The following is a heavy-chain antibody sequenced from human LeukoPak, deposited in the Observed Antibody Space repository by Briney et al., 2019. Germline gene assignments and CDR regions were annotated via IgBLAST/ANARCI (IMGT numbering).Heavy chain of an antibody. D-gene: IGHD6-13*01. J-gene: IGHJ5*02. CDR2: IYYTGDT. CDR1: GDSVTNTRYY. V-gene: IGHV4-39*01. CDR3: ARHEEGDGYSSSSWFDP. Sequence: SETLSLTCTVSGDSVTNTRYYWGWIRQPPGKGLEWIGTIYYTGDTYYNPSLKSRVTISVDTSKNQFSLKLSSVTAADTAVYYCARHEEGDGYSSSSWFDPWGQGTLVTVSS.